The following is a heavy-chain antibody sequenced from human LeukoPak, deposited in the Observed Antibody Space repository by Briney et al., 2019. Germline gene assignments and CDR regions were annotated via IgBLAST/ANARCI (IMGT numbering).Heavy chain of an antibody. CDR1: GDSVSNKNAA. D-gene: IGHD1-26*01. Sequence: SQTLSLTCAISGDSVSNKNAAWNWIRQSPSRALEWLGETYYKSKWYNDYATSVKSRITINPDTSKNQISLQLNSVTPEDTAIYYCARAEVGTTGWFDPWGQGTLVAVSS. J-gene: IGHJ5*02. CDR2: TYYKSKWYN. V-gene: IGHV6-1*01. CDR3: ARAEVGTTGWFDP.